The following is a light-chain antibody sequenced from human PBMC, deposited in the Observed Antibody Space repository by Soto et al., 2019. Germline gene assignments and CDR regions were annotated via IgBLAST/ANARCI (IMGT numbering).Light chain of an antibody. J-gene: IGKJ1*01. V-gene: IGKV3-15*01. CDR3: QQFHNWPRT. CDR2: GAS. CDR1: ERVKSN. Sequence: VMTQLPATMSLSPGDSATLSCRASERVKSNLGWYQKKPGQPPRLLIYGASTRAAGIPARFSGSGSGTEFTLTITSLQSEDFAVYYCQQFHNWPRTVGQGTKVE.